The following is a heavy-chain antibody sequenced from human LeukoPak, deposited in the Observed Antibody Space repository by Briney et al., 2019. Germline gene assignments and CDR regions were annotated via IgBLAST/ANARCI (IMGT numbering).Heavy chain of an antibody. J-gene: IGHJ5*02. CDR2: FGPEDGET. CDR1: GYTLTELS. Sequence: ASVKVSCKVSGYTLTELSMHWVRQAPGKGLEWMGGFGPEDGETIYAQKFQGRVTMTEDTSTDTAYMELSSLRSEDTAVYYCATVLLQQQLDPIGFDPWGQGTLVTVSS. CDR3: ATVLLQQQLDPIGFDP. D-gene: IGHD6-13*01. V-gene: IGHV1-24*01.